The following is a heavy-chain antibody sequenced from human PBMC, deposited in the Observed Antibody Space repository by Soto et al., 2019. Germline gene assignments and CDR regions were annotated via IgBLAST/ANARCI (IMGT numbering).Heavy chain of an antibody. CDR1: GFTFSNYA. J-gene: IGHJ6*02. CDR2: ISGSDDST. Sequence: PGGSLRLSCAASGFTFSNYAMSWVRQAPGKGLEWVSGISGSDDSTYYADSVKGRFTISRDNSKNTLYLQMNSLRAGDTAVYYCANHRGIVPAATYYFGMDVWGQGTTVTVSS. D-gene: IGHD2-2*01. V-gene: IGHV3-23*01. CDR3: ANHRGIVPAATYYFGMDV.